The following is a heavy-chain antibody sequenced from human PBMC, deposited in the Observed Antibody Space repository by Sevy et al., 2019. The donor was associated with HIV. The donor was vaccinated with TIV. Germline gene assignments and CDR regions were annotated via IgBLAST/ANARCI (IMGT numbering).Heavy chain of an antibody. CDR2: ISSRGSTE. Sequence: GGSLRLSCEASGFTFSDYHMTWIRQAPGKGLEWVAYISSRGSTEHYADSVKGRFTISRDNVKNSLYLQMDSMRGEVTAVYYCAREADYYFDSWGQGSLVTVSS. V-gene: IGHV3-11*01. J-gene: IGHJ4*02. CDR1: GFTFSDYH. D-gene: IGHD2-21*02. CDR3: AREADYYFDS.